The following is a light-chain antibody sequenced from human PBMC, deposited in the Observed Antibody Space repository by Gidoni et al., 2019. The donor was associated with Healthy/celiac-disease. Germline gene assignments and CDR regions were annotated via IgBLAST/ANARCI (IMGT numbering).Light chain of an antibody. V-gene: IGLV1-44*01. Sequence: QSVLTQPPSASGTPGQRVTISCSGSSPNIGSNTVNWSQQRPGTAPKLLSYSNNQRPSGVPDRCSGSKSGTSASLAISGLQSEDEADYYCAAWDDSLPLWVFGGGTKRTVL. CDR3: AAWDDSLPLWV. CDR1: SPNIGSNT. J-gene: IGLJ3*02. CDR2: SNN.